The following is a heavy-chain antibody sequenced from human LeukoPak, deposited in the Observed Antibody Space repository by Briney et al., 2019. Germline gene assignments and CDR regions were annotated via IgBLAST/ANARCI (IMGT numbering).Heavy chain of an antibody. J-gene: IGHJ5*02. CDR3: ARGPGSGWPLDR. D-gene: IGHD6-19*01. CDR2: MYAGGTT. CDR1: GVIASRNF. Sequence: GGSLRLSCAASGVIASRNFMSWVRQAPGKGLQWVAIMYAGGTTDYSESVRGRFHISRDTSNNTLSLQMNSLRAEDTAVYYCARGPGSGWPLDRWGQGTLVTVSS. V-gene: IGHV3-53*01.